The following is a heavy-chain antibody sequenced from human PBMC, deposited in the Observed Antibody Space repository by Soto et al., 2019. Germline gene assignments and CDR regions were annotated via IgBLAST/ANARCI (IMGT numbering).Heavy chain of an antibody. Sequence: PSETLSLTCIVSGDSISSADYFWTWIRQSPGKCLEWMGYIFHSGTTYYNPSLKGRLLISLESSKNQFCLRLTSVTAADSAVYFWAREPYLPKARNNFWRPVTLVTVST. J-gene: IGHJ4*02. V-gene: IGHV4-30-4*01. CDR2: IFHSGTT. CDR3: AREPYLPKARNNF. CDR1: GDSISSADYF.